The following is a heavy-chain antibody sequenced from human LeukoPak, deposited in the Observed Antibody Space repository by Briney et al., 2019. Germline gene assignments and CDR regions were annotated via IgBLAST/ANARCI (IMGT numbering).Heavy chain of an antibody. V-gene: IGHV3-66*01. CDR3: ARDPYGDYWIDY. Sequence: GGSLRLSCAASEFSVGSNYMTWVRQAPGKGLEWVSLIYSGGSTYYADSVKGRFTISRDNSKNTLYLQMNSLRAEDTAVYYCARDPYGDYWIDYWGQGTLVTVSS. CDR1: EFSVGSNY. D-gene: IGHD4-17*01. J-gene: IGHJ4*02. CDR2: IYSGGST.